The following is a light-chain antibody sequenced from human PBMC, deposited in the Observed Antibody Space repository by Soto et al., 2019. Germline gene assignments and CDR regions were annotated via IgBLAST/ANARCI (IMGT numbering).Light chain of an antibody. CDR1: SSDVGGYHY. Sequence: QLVLTQPASVSGSPGQSITISCTGTSSDVGGYHYVSWYQQHPGKAPKLMIYDVSDRPSGVSNRFSGSKSGNTASLTISGLQSEDEADYYCSSYTTSSTLIFGGGTKLTVL. CDR2: DVS. CDR3: SSYTTSSTLI. V-gene: IGLV2-14*03. J-gene: IGLJ2*01.